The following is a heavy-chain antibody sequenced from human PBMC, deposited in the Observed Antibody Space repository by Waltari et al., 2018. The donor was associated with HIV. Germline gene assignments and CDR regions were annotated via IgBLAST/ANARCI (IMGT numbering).Heavy chain of an antibody. V-gene: IGHV1-69*13. CDR1: GGTFSSYA. Sequence: QVQLVQSGAEVKKPGSSVKVSCKASGGTFSSYAISWVRQAPGQGLEGMGGIFPIFGTANYAQKCQGRVTITADESTSTAYRELSSLRSEDTAVYYCARGHSGSSDDAFDIWGQGTMVTVSS. D-gene: IGHD1-26*01. J-gene: IGHJ3*02. CDR2: IFPIFGTA. CDR3: ARGHSGSSDDAFDI.